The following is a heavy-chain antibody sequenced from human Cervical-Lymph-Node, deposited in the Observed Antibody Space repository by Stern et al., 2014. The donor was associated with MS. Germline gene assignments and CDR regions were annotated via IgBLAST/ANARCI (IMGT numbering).Heavy chain of an antibody. CDR1: GGSISSGGYY. V-gene: IGHV4-31*03. CDR3: ARGRVATLPFDY. CDR2: IYYSGST. J-gene: IGHJ4*02. Sequence: QVQLQESGPGLVKPSQTLSLTCTVSGGSISSGGYYWSWIRQHPGQGLEWIGYIYYSGSTYYNPSLKSRVTISVDTSKNQFSLKLSSVTAADTAVYYCARGRVATLPFDYWGQGTLVTVSS. D-gene: IGHD5-12*01.